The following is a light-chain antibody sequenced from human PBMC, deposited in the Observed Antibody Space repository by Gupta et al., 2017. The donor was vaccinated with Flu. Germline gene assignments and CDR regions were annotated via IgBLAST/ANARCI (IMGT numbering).Light chain of an antibody. Sequence: EIVLIQSPATLSLSPGERATLSCRASQSVSNYLAWYQQKPGQAPRLLIYDVFSRATGIPVRFSGSGAGTDFTLTISSLEPEDFAVYYCQQRSNWPPGYTFGQGTKLEIK. J-gene: IGKJ2*01. CDR3: QQRSNWPPGYT. V-gene: IGKV3-11*01. CDR2: DVF. CDR1: QSVSNY.